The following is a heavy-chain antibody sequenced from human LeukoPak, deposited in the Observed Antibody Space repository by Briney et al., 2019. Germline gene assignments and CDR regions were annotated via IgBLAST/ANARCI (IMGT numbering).Heavy chain of an antibody. CDR2: ISTNDYI. D-gene: IGHD2-2*01. Sequence: GGSLRLSCAASGFTFNNAWMSWVRQAPGKGLEWVSSISTNDYINYRDSVKGRFTVTRDNAMNSLYLQMNSLRVEDTAIYYCARDRRVVSEERYWYFDLWGRGTLVTVSS. V-gene: IGHV3-69-1*01. CDR3: ARDRRVVSEERYWYFDL. J-gene: IGHJ2*01. CDR1: GFTFNNAW.